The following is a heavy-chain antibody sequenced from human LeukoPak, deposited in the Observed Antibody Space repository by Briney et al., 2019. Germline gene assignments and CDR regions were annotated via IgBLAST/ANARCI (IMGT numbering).Heavy chain of an antibody. CDR3: AKVLGFWSGYNPGYYFDY. J-gene: IGHJ4*02. V-gene: IGHV3-23*01. CDR2: ISGSGGST. D-gene: IGHD3-3*01. CDR1: GFTFNNHA. Sequence: GGSLRLSCAASGFTFNNHAMTWVRQAPGKGLEWVSGISGSGGSTYFADSVKGRFTISRDYSKNTLYLQMNSLRAEDTAVYYCAKVLGFWSGYNPGYYFDYWGQGTLVTVSS.